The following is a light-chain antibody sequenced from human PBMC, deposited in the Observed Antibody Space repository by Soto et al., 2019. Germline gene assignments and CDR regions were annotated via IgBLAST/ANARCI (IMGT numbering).Light chain of an antibody. J-gene: IGKJ2*01. V-gene: IGKV1-5*03. Sequence: DIQMTQSPSTLSASVGDRVTITCRASESISSWLAWYQQKPGKAPKLLMYKASSLEIGVPSRFSGSGSGTEFTLTISGLQPDDFATYYCQQYNSDSYTFGQGTKLEIK. CDR2: KAS. CDR3: QQYNSDSYT. CDR1: ESISSW.